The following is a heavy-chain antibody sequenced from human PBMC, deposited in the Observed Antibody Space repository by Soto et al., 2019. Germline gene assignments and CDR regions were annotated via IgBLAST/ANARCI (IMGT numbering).Heavy chain of an antibody. CDR1: GGSISSYY. J-gene: IGHJ4*02. V-gene: IGHV4-59*01. Sequence: SETLSLTCTVFGGSISSYYWSWIRQPPGKGLEWIGCFYYSGSTNYNPSLKSRVTISVDTSEKQFSLKLSSVTAADTAVYYCARGGWKLFDYWGQGTLVTVSS. D-gene: IGHD6-19*01. CDR3: ARGGWKLFDY. CDR2: FYYSGST.